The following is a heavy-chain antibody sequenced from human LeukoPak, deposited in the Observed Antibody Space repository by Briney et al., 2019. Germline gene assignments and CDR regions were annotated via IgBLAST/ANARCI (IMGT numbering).Heavy chain of an antibody. D-gene: IGHD3-16*01. J-gene: IGHJ6*03. Sequence: SETLSLTCTVSGGSISTYYWNWIRQAPGKGLEWIGYINSGSTSYNPSLKSRVTISVDTPKNQFSLKLSSVTAADTAVYYCARETSQKGAHYMDVWGKGTTVTISS. CDR3: ARETSQKGAHYMDV. V-gene: IGHV4-59*01. CDR1: GGSISTYY. CDR2: INSGST.